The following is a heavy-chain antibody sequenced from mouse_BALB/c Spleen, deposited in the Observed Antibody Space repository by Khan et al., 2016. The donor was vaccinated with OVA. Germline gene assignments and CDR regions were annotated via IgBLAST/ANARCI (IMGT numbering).Heavy chain of an antibody. CDR2: ISYSGNT. Sequence: VQLKQSGPGLVKPSQSLSLTCTATGYSITSAYAWYWIQKFPGKKLEWVGYISYSGNTKYNQSLKSRISISRDTSKNQLFLQLNSVTIEDTATYYCARIYGRNFDYWGQGTTLTVSS. J-gene: IGHJ2*01. D-gene: IGHD1-1*01. CDR3: ARIYGRNFDY. V-gene: IGHV3-2*02. CDR1: GYSITSAYA.